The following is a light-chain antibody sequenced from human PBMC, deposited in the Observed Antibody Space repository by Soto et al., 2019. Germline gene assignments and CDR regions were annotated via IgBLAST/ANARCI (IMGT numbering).Light chain of an antibody. CDR1: QDISNY. V-gene: IGKV1-27*01. CDR2: AAS. Sequence: DIQMTQSPSSLSASVGDRVTITCRASQDISNYLAWYQQKPGKVPKLLIYAASTLLSGVPSRFSGSGSGTDFTLTISSLQPEDVATYYCQKYYNAPRTFGQGTKVEIK. J-gene: IGKJ1*01. CDR3: QKYYNAPRT.